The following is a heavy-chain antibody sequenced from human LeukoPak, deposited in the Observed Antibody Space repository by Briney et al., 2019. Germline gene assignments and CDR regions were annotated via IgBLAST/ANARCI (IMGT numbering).Heavy chain of an antibody. CDR3: AKDPETGVQHWYFDL. J-gene: IGHJ2*01. D-gene: IGHD7-27*01. V-gene: IGHV3-23*01. CDR2: ISGSGDST. Sequence: GGSLRLSCAASGLTFSNYAMSWVRQAPGQGLEWVSTISGSGDSTYYADSVKGRFTISRDNSKNTLYVQMNSLRVEDTAVYHCAKDPETGVQHWYFDLWGRGTLVTVSS. CDR1: GLTFSNYA.